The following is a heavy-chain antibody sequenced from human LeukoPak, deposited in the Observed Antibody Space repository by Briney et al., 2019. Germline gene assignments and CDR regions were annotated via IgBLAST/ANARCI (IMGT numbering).Heavy chain of an antibody. V-gene: IGHV3-53*01. J-gene: IGHJ4*02. D-gene: IGHD4-17*01. CDR2: IYSGGNT. Sequence: GGSLRLSCAASGFTVSSNYMSWVRQAPGKGLEWVSFIYSGGNTHYSDSVKGRFTISRDNSRNTLYLQMNSLRAEDTAVYYCARRAGEYSHPYDYWGQGTLVTVSS. CDR1: GFTVSSNY. CDR3: ARRAGEYSHPYDY.